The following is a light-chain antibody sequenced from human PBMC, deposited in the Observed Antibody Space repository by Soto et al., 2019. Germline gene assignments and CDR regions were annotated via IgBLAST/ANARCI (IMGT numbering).Light chain of an antibody. Sequence: QSVLTQPPSVSGAPGQRITISCTGSSSNIGAGYDVHWYQQLPGTAPKLLIYGNSNRPSGVPDRFSGSKSGTSASLAITGLQAEDEADYCCQSYDSSLSGPSFGGGTKVTVL. J-gene: IGLJ2*01. V-gene: IGLV1-40*01. CDR3: QSYDSSLSGPS. CDR1: SSNIGAGYD. CDR2: GNS.